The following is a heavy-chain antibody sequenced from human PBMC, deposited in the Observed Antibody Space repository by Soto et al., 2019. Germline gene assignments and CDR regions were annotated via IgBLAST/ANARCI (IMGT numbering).Heavy chain of an antibody. J-gene: IGHJ4*02. CDR2: TSYDGRNK. CDR3: ARWGTTGGLDV. CDR1: GFTFRSYV. D-gene: IGHD3-16*01. Sequence: QVQLVESGGGVVQPGTSLRLSCVGSGFTFRSYVIHWVRQAPGKGLEWVALTSYDGRNKYYDDSVKGRFTISRDNSRNTVDRQMDNLRLEDTALYYCARWGTTGGLDVWGQGTLVSVSS. V-gene: IGHV3-30*19.